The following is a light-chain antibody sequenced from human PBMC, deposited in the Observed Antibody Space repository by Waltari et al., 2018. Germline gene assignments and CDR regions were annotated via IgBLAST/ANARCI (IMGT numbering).Light chain of an antibody. J-gene: IGLJ2*01. Sequence: QSALTLPASVSGSPGQSSTIACTGSTSDVGLYDRVSWYPHHPGKAPKHLIYEVIKRPSGVSNHFSGSKSGNTASLTISGLQAEEEADYFCCSYAGSNTRVFGGGTKLTVL. V-gene: IGLV2-23*02. CDR1: TSDVGLYDR. CDR3: CSYAGSNTRV. CDR2: EVI.